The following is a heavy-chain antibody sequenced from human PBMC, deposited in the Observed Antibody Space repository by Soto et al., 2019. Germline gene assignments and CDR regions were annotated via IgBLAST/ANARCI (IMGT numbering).Heavy chain of an antibody. CDR2: ISGSGGST. CDR1: GFTFSSYA. Sequence: GGSLRLSCAASGFTFSSYAMSWVRQAPGKGLEWVSAISGSGGSTYYADSVKGRFTISRDNSKNTLYLQMNSLRAEDTAVYYCAKERYYYDSSGYYYFDYWGQGTLVTVSS. CDR3: AKERYYYDSSGYYYFDY. D-gene: IGHD3-22*01. J-gene: IGHJ4*02. V-gene: IGHV3-23*01.